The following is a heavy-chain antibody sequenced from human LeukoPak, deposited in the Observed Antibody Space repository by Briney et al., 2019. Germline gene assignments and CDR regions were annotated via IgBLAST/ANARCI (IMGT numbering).Heavy chain of an antibody. J-gene: IGHJ4*02. D-gene: IGHD5-18*01. CDR1: RFTFSSYW. Sequence: PGGSLRLSCAASRFTFSSYWMSWVRQAPGKGLEWVANIKEDGSQKFYGDSVKGRFTISRDNVKNSLYLQMNSLRAEDTAVYYCARGGIQLWFVFDYWGQGTLVTVSS. CDR3: ARGGIQLWFVFDY. CDR2: IKEDGSQK. V-gene: IGHV3-7*01.